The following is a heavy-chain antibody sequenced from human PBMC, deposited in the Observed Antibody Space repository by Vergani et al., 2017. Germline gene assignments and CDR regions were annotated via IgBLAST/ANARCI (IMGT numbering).Heavy chain of an antibody. CDR1: GGSLSSYY. CDR2: IYYSGST. J-gene: IGHJ4*02. V-gene: IGHV4-39*07. Sequence: QVQLQESGPGLVKPSETLSLICTVSGGSLSSYYWGWIRQPPGKGLEWIGSIYYSGSTYYNPSLKSRVTISVDTSKNQFSLKLSSVTAADTAVYYCARGPARDYYDSSGYFDYWGQGTLVTVSS. CDR3: ARGPARDYYDSSGYFDY. D-gene: IGHD3-22*01.